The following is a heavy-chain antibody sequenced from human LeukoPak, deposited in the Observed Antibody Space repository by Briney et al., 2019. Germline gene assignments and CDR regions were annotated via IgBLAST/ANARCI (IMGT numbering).Heavy chain of an antibody. CDR2: INAGNGST. D-gene: IGHD2-15*01. V-gene: IGHV1-3*01. J-gene: IGHJ6*03. Sequence: ASVKVSCKASGYTFTSYAMHWVRQAPGQRLEWMGWINAGNGSTKYSQKFQGRVTITRDTSASTAYMELSSLRSEDTAVYYCARPRPRGNYYYYYYMDVWGKGTTVTVSS. CDR3: ARPRPRGNYYYYYYMDV. CDR1: GYTFTSYA.